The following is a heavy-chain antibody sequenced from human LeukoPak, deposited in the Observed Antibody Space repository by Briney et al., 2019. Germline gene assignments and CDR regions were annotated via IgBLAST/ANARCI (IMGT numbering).Heavy chain of an antibody. D-gene: IGHD3/OR15-3a*01. CDR1: GFTFSSYG. CDR3: AKDSGLGY. CDR2: ISYDGSNK. V-gene: IGHV3-30*18. Sequence: PGGSLRLSCAASGFTFSSYGMPWVRQAPGKGLEWVAVISYDGSNKYYADSVKGRFTISRDNSKNTLYLQMNSLRAEDTAVYYCAKDSGLGYWGQGTLVTVSS. J-gene: IGHJ4*02.